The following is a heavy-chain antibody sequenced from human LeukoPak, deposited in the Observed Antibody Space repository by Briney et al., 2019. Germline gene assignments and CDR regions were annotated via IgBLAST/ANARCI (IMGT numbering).Heavy chain of an antibody. CDR3: ARTRYCSSTSCRPPLYNWFDP. J-gene: IGHJ5*02. V-gene: IGHV4-34*01. D-gene: IGHD2-2*01. CDR1: GGSFSGYY. CDR2: INHSGST. Sequence: SETLSLTCAVYGGSFSGYYWSWIRQPPGKGLEWIGEINHSGSTNYNPSLKSRVTISVDTSKNQFSLKLSSVTAADTAVYYCARTRYCSSTSCRPPLYNWFDPWGQGTLVTVSS.